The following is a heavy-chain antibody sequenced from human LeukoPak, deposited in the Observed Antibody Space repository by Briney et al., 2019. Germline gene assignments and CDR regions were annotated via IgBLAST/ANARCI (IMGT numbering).Heavy chain of an antibody. CDR1: GFTFSSYG. Sequence: GGSLRLSCAASGFTFSSYGMHWVRQAPGKGLEWVSGISWNSGSIGYADSVKGRFTISRDNAKNSLYLQMNSLRAEDTALYYCAKDGDTSYFWGQGTLVTVSS. V-gene: IGHV3-9*01. J-gene: IGHJ4*02. CDR2: ISWNSGSI. D-gene: IGHD2-21*02. CDR3: AKDGDTSYF.